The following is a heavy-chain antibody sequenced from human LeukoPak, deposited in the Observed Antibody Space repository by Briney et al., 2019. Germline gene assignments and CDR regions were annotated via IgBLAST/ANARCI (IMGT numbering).Heavy chain of an antibody. CDR2: IYYSGST. CDR1: GGSLSSGGYY. D-gene: IGHD6-13*01. V-gene: IGHV4-31*03. CDR3: AREASIAAAGPDAFDI. Sequence: SETLSLTCTVSGGSLSSGGYYGSWVRQPPGRGLEWIRYIYYSGSTYYNPYLKSRFTISVDTSKNQFSLKLSSVTAADTAVYCCAREASIAAAGPDAFDIWGQGTMVTVSS. J-gene: IGHJ3*02.